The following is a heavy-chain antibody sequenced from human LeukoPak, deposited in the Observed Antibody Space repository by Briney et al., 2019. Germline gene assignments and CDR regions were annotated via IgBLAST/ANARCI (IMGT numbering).Heavy chain of an antibody. CDR1: GFTFSSYD. Sequence: GGSLRLSCAAPGFTFSSYDMHWVRQATGKGLEWVSAIGTAGDPYYPGSVVGRFTISRENAKNYLYLQMNSLRAGDTAVYYCARGIAAAGKDYYGMDVWGQGTTVTVSS. D-gene: IGHD6-13*01. CDR2: IGTAGDP. J-gene: IGHJ6*02. CDR3: ARGIAAAGKDYYGMDV. V-gene: IGHV3-13*05.